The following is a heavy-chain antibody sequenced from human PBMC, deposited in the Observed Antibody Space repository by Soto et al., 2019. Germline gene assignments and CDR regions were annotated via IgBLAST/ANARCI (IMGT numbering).Heavy chain of an antibody. CDR2: IYWDDDK. CDR1: WFSLSTSGVG. Sequence: SGPTLVNPTQTLTLTCTFSWFSLSTSGVGVGWIRQPPGKALEWLALIYWDDDKRYSPSLKSRLTITKDTSKNQVVLTMTNMDPVDTATYYCAHSDDSSGYYRMTYYYYGMDVWGQGTTVTVS. J-gene: IGHJ6*02. CDR3: AHSDDSSGYYRMTYYYYGMDV. V-gene: IGHV2-5*02. D-gene: IGHD3-22*01.